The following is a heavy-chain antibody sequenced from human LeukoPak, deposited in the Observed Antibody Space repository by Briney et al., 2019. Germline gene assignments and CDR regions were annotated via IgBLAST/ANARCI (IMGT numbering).Heavy chain of an antibody. Sequence: PGGSLRLSCAVSGFTFRSYAMSWVRQAPGKGREWASAISGRGGSTNYADSVKGRFTNSRDNSKNTLYLQMHSLRAEDTAVYYCANHYRTGYYDFWSGYYTFDYWGQGTLVTVSS. CDR1: GFTFRSYA. J-gene: IGHJ4*02. CDR3: ANHYRTGYYDFWSGYYTFDY. V-gene: IGHV3-23*01. D-gene: IGHD3-3*01. CDR2: ISGRGGST.